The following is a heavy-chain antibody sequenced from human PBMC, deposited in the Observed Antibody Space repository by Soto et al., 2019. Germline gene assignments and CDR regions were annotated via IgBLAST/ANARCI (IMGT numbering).Heavy chain of an antibody. CDR1: GFTLSGYA. V-gene: IGHV3-64*01. D-gene: IGHD3-3*01. J-gene: IGHJ6*03. CDR3: ARRARPDFYYMDV. Sequence: EVQLVESGGGLAQPGGSLRLSCAASGFTLSGYAMAWVRQAPGKGLEHVSGISTNGVGTYYANSVKGRFTISRDISKNKVYLQKGSVRPEDMAVYYCARRARPDFYYMDVCGKGTTVTVSS. CDR2: ISTNGVGT.